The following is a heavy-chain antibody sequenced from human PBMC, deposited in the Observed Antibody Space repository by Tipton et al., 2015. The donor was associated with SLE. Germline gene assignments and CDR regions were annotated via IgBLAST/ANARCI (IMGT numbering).Heavy chain of an antibody. CDR2: IYYSGRT. CDR1: GGSISSHY. D-gene: IGHD5-12*01. V-gene: IGHV4-59*11. J-gene: IGHJ4*02. Sequence: TLSLTCTVSGGSISSHYWSWIRQPPGKGVEWIGYIYYSGRTNHNPSLKSRVTISVDTSKNQFSLKLSSVTAADTSVSDCSRGGDEPQLVYFDYWGQGTLVTDS. CDR3: SRGGDEPQLVYFDY.